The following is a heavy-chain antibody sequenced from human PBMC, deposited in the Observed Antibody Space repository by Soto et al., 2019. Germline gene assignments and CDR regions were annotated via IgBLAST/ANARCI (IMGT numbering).Heavy chain of an antibody. J-gene: IGHJ3*02. CDR2: ISSSSSTI. D-gene: IGHD3-22*01. Sequence: GGSLRLSCAASGFTFSSYSMNWVRQAPGKGLEWVSYISSSSSTIYYADSVKGRFTISRDNAKNSLYLQMNSLRDEDTAVYYCAREGYYYASSGYYPIWGQGTMVTVSS. CDR3: AREGYYYASSGYYPI. V-gene: IGHV3-48*02. CDR1: GFTFSSYS.